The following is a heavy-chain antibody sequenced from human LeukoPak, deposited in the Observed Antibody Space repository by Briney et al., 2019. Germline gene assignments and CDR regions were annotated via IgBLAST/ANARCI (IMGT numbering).Heavy chain of an antibody. D-gene: IGHD6-13*01. CDR2: ISAYNGNT. Sequence: ASVKVSCKASGYTFISYGISWVRQAPGQGLEWMGWISAYNGNTNYAQKLQGRVTMTTDTSTSTGYMELRSLRSDDTAVYYCASAGRKLPSSSWSGYFDYWGQGTLVTVSS. CDR3: ASAGRKLPSSSWSGYFDY. CDR1: GYTFISYG. J-gene: IGHJ4*02. V-gene: IGHV1-18*01.